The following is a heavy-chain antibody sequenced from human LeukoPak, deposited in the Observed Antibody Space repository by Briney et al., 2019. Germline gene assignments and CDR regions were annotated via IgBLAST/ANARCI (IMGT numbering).Heavy chain of an antibody. CDR2: INPNSGVT. Sequence: ASVKVSCKASGYTFTAYYIHRVRQAPGQGLEWMGWINPNSGVTNYAQKFQGRVTMTRDTPINTAYMELSWLRSDDTAVYYCATFDSTTHKADDAFDFWGQGAMVTVSS. J-gene: IGHJ3*01. D-gene: IGHD2/OR15-2a*01. CDR3: ATFDSTTHKADDAFDF. CDR1: GYTFTAYY. V-gene: IGHV1-2*02.